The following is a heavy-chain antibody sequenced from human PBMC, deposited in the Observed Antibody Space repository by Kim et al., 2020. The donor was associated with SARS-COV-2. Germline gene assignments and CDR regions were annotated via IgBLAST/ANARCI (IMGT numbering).Heavy chain of an antibody. J-gene: IGHJ6*02. Sequence: GGSLRLSCAASGFTFSSYDMHWVRQATGKGLEWVSAIGTAGDTYYPGSVKGRFTISRENAKNSLYLQMNSLRAGDTAVYYCARDRGIGYGMDVWGQGTTVTVSS. D-gene: IGHD3-16*01. V-gene: IGHV3-13*04. CDR1: GFTFSSYD. CDR2: IGTAGDT. CDR3: ARDRGIGYGMDV.